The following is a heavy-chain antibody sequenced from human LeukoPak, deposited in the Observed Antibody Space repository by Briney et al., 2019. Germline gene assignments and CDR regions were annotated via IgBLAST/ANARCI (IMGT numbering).Heavy chain of an antibody. CDR2: IFSSGST. Sequence: KSSETLSLTCTVSGGSISTYYWSWIRQPPGKGLEWIGYIFSSGSTNYNPSLKSRVIISLDTSRNQFSLKLSSVTAADTAVYYCARGSGWYGDFDYWGQGTLVTVSS. V-gene: IGHV4-59*01. CDR3: ARGSGWYGDFDY. CDR1: GGSISTYY. D-gene: IGHD6-19*01. J-gene: IGHJ4*02.